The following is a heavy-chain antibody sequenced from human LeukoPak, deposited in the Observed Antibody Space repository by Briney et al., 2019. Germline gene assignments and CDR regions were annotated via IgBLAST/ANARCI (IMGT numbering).Heavy chain of an antibody. CDR1: GYTFTGYY. CDR3: ARVHDPTQGTGTVRRDAFDI. V-gene: IGHV1-2*02. Sequence: ASVKVSCKASGYTFTGYYMHWVRQAPGQGLEWMGWINPNSGGTNYAQKFQGRVTMTRDTSISTAYMELSRLRSDDTAVYYCARVHDPTQGTGTVRRDAFDIWGQGTMVTVSS. CDR2: INPNSGGT. J-gene: IGHJ3*02. D-gene: IGHD1-1*01.